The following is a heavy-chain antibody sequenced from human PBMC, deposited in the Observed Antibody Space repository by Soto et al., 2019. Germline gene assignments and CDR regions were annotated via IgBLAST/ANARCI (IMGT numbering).Heavy chain of an antibody. V-gene: IGHV4-34*01. CDR1: GGSLSGYY. CDR2: INHRGST. D-gene: IGHD6-6*01. CDR3: ARGSAAARPDY. J-gene: IGHJ4*02. Sequence: KASETLSLTCAVYGGSLSGYYWSWIRQPPGKGLEWIGEINHRGSTNYNPSLKSRVTISIDTSKNQFSLKLSSVTAADTAVYYCARGSAAARPDYWGQGTLVTVSS.